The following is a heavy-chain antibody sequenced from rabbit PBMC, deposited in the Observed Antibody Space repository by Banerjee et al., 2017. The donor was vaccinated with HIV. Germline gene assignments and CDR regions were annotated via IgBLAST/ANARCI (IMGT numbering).Heavy chain of an antibody. V-gene: IGHV1S40*01. Sequence: QSLEESGGGLVKPGASLKLSCKASGFSFSSGLPICWVRQAPGKGLEWIASIDTGDGKTYYASWVNGRFKISLDNAQNTVTLQMTSLTPADTATYFCARGDSGNADAYNLWGPGTLVTVS. CDR2: IDTGDGKT. D-gene: IGHD6-1*01. CDR3: ARGDSGNADAYNL. J-gene: IGHJ4*01. CDR1: GFSFSSGLP.